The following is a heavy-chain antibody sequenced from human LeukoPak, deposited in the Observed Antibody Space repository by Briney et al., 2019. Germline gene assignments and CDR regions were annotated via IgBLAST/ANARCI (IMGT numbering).Heavy chain of an antibody. D-gene: IGHD2-21*02. Sequence: APGTVSFTVSGYTLTELSMHWVRQAPGKGLEWMGGFDPEDGETIYAQKFQGRVTMTEDTSTDTAYMELSSLRSEDTAVYYCATGDLAYCGGDCLFPFDYWGQGTLVTVSS. CDR2: FDPEDGET. CDR1: GYTLTELS. V-gene: IGHV1-24*01. CDR3: ATGDLAYCGGDCLFPFDY. J-gene: IGHJ4*02.